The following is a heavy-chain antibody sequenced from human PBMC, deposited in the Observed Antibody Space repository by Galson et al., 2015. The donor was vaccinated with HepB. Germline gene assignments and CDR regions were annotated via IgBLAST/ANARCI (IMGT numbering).Heavy chain of an antibody. Sequence: SGAEVKKPGESLRISCKGSGYSFTSYWISWVRQMPGRGLEWMGRIDPSDSYTNYSPSFQGHVTISADKSISTAYLQWSSLKASDTAMYYCARHPPGGVAVALLAYWGQGTLVTVSS. V-gene: IGHV5-10-1*01. D-gene: IGHD6-19*01. J-gene: IGHJ4*02. CDR2: IDPSDSYT. CDR1: GYSFTSYW. CDR3: ARHPPGGVAVALLAY.